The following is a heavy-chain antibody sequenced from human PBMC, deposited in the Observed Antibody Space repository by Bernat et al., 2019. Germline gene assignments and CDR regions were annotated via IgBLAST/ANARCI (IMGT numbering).Heavy chain of an antibody. D-gene: IGHD6-19*01. CDR2: IFSNDEK. CDR1: GFSLSNARMG. CDR3: ARIARIAVAGTDYYYYMDG. Sequence: QVTLKESGPVLVKPTETLTLTCTVSGFSLSNARMGVSWIRQPPGKALEWLAHIFSNDEKSYSTSLKSRLTISKDTSKSQVVLTMTNMDPVDTATYYCARIARIAVAGTDYYYYMDGWGKGTTVTVSS. J-gene: IGHJ6*03. V-gene: IGHV2-26*01.